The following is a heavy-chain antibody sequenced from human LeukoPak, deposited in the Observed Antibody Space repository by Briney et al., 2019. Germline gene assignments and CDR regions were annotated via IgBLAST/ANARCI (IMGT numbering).Heavy chain of an antibody. Sequence: SETLSLTCSVSGVSISSYYWSWIRQPPGKGLEWIGYVHNRGITNYNPSLKSRVTISVDTSKNQFSLKLSSVTAADTAVYYCARVRYSSGSYLYWGQGTLVTVSS. D-gene: IGHD1-26*01. V-gene: IGHV4-4*09. CDR3: ARVRYSSGSYLY. J-gene: IGHJ4*02. CDR2: VHNRGIT. CDR1: GVSISSYY.